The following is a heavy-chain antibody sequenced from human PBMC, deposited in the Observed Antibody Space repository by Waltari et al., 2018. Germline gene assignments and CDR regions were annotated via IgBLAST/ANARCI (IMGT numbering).Heavy chain of an antibody. CDR2: IYYSGST. J-gene: IGHJ6*03. D-gene: IGHD3-10*01. CDR3: ARVLRVRERYYYYYYYMDV. CDR1: GGSISSYY. V-gene: IGHV4-59*01. Sequence: QVQLQESGPGLVKPSETLSLTCTVSGGSISSYYWSWIRQPPGKGLGCIGYIYYSGSTNYNPSLKSRVTISVDTSKNQFSLKLSSVTAADTAVYYCARVLRVRERYYYYYYYMDVWGKGTTVTVSS.